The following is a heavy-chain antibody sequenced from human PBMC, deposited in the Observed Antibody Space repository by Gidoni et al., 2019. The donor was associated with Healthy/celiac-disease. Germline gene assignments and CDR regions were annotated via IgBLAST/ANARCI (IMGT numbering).Heavy chain of an antibody. CDR2: IYWDDDK. CDR1: GFPLSTSGLG. CDR3: AHRTHYYDSSGYYLGGDWFDP. V-gene: IGHV2-5*02. J-gene: IGHJ5*02. Sequence: QITLKESGPTLVKPTQTLTLTCTFSGFPLSTSGLGVGWIRQPPGKALEWLALIYWDDDKRYSPSLKSRLTITKDTSKNQVVLTMTNMDPVDTATYYCAHRTHYYDSSGYYLGGDWFDPWGQGTLVTVSS. D-gene: IGHD3-22*01.